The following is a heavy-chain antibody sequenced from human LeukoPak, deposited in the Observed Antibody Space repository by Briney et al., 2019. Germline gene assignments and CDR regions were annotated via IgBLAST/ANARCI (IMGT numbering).Heavy chain of an antibody. D-gene: IGHD2-15*01. Sequence: ASVKVSCKASGYTFTGYYMHWVRQAPGQGLEWMGWINPNSGGTNYAQKFQGRVTMTRDTSISTAYMELSRLRSDDTAVYYCARSCSGGSCYLDYWGQGTLVTVSS. CDR1: GYTFTGYY. V-gene: IGHV1-2*02. CDR3: ARSCSGGSCYLDY. CDR2: INPNSGGT. J-gene: IGHJ4*02.